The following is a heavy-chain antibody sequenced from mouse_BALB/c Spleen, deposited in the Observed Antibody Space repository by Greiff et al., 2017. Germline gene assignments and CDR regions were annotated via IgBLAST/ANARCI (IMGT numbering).Heavy chain of an antibody. D-gene: IGHD1-2*01. J-gene: IGHJ3*01. CDR3: ARHGYAAWFAY. Sequence: EVMLVESGGGLVKPGGSLKLSCAASGFTFSSYAMSWVRQTPEKRLEWVASISSGGSTYYPDSVKGRFTISRDNAKNTLYLQMSSLKSEDTAMYYCARHGYAAWFAYWGQGTLVTVSA. CDR2: ISSGGST. V-gene: IGHV5-6-5*01. CDR1: GFTFSSYA.